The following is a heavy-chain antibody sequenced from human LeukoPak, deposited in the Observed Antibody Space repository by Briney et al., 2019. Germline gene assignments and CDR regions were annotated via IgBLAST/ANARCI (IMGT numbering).Heavy chain of an antibody. J-gene: IGHJ4*02. V-gene: IGHV3-30*02. CDR3: ASEMGDSLDY. D-gene: IGHD5-24*01. Sequence: PGGSLRLSCAASGFTLSDHGMHWVRQAPGKGLEWVAFMHYDGNTKLYADSVKGRFTISRDNSKNTLYLQMNSLRGEDTAVYYCASEMGDSLDYWGQGTLVSVSS. CDR1: GFTLSDHG. CDR2: MHYDGNTK.